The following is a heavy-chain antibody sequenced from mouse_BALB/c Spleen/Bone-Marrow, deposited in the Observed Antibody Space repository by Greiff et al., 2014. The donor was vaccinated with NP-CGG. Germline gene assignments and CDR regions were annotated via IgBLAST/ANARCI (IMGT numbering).Heavy chain of an antibody. CDR1: GFTFSSFG. Sequence: EVNVVESGGGLVQPGGSRKLSCAASGFTFSSFGMHWVRQAPEKGLEWVAYISSGSSTIYYADTVKGRFTISRDNTKNNLFLKMTGLRYENTAMYYGARGAYCSGSNYDAMDYWGQGTSVTASS. CDR2: ISSGSSTI. V-gene: IGHV5-17*02. CDR3: ARGAYCSGSNYDAMDY. D-gene: IGHD1-1*01. J-gene: IGHJ4*01.